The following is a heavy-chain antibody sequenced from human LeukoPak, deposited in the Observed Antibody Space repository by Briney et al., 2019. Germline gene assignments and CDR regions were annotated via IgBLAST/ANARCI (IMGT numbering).Heavy chain of an antibody. D-gene: IGHD7-27*01. J-gene: IGHJ4*02. V-gene: IGHV4-61*01. CDR2: GVYPEST. CDR3: ARDNWGSLDY. Sequence: SDTLSLTCSVSGASVISVPHYWSWIRQPPGKGLDWIGYGVYPESTNYNPSLKSRVTISVDTSKRQFSLQLRSVTAAYTAIYYCARDNWGSLDYWGQGILVTVSS. CDR1: GASVISVPHY.